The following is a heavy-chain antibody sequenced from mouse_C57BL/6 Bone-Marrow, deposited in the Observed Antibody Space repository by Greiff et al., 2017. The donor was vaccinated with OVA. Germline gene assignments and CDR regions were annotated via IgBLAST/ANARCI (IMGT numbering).Heavy chain of an antibody. V-gene: IGHV5-6*01. CDR3: ASPYYGSSSAWFAY. J-gene: IGHJ3*01. CDR1: GFTFSSYG. D-gene: IGHD1-1*01. CDR2: ISSGGSYT. Sequence: EVKLMESGGDLVKPGGSLKLSCAASGFTFSSYGMSWVRQTPDKRLEWVATISSGGSYTYYPDSVKGRFTISRDNAKNTLYLQMSSLKSEDTAMYYCASPYYGSSSAWFAYWGQGTLVTVSA.